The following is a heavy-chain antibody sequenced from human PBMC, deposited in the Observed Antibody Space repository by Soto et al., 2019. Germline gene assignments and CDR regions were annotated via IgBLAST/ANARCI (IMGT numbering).Heavy chain of an antibody. CDR1: GGTFSRYA. J-gene: IGHJ4*02. V-gene: IGHV1-69*13. D-gene: IGHD3-22*01. CDR3: ARGVDYDSSAYYFFF. CDR2: IVPIFGKP. Sequence: ASAKVSCKASGGTFSRYALNWVRQAPGQGPEWMGGIVPIFGKPKYAQKFQGRVTITADESTSTAYMELSSLRSEDTAVYYCARGVDYDSSAYYFFFWGQGTLVTVSS.